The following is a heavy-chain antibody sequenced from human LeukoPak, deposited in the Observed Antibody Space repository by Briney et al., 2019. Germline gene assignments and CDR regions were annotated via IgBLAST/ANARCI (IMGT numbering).Heavy chain of an antibody. CDR2: TYYSGST. CDR1: GGSISSNSYF. D-gene: IGHD3-22*01. V-gene: IGHV4-39*01. J-gene: IGHJ4*02. CDR3: ARRHYYDSSGYHYYFDY. Sequence: SETLSLTCTVSGGSISSNSYFWGWIRQPPGKGLEWIGSTYYSGSTYYNPSLKSRVTISVDTSKNQFSLKVSSVTAADTAVHYCARRHYYDSSGYHYYFDYWGQGTLVTVSS.